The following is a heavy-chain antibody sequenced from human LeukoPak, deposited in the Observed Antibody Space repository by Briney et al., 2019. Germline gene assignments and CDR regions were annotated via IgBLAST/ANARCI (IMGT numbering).Heavy chain of an antibody. Sequence: GASVKVSCKASGYTFTGYYMHWVRQAPGQGLEWMGWINPNSGGTNYAQKFQGRVTMTRDTSISTAYMELSRLRSDDTAVYYCASGIYGSETDYNIYYGMDVWGQGTTVTVSS. CDR2: INPNSGGT. D-gene: IGHD3-10*01. CDR3: ASGIYGSETDYNIYYGMDV. V-gene: IGHV1-2*02. J-gene: IGHJ6*02. CDR1: GYTFTGYY.